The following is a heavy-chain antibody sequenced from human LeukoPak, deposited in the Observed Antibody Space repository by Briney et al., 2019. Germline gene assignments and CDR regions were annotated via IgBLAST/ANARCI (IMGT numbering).Heavy chain of an antibody. J-gene: IGHJ4*02. D-gene: IGHD6-6*01. V-gene: IGHV4-59*12. Sequence: SETLSLTCAVYGGSFSGYYWSWIRQPPGKGLEWIGYISYSGNTNYNPSLKSRVTISVDTSKNQFSLKLSSVTAADTAVYYCARWKGIAARSPLGYWGQGTLVTVSS. CDR2: ISYSGNT. CDR3: ARWKGIAARSPLGY. CDR1: GGSFSGYY.